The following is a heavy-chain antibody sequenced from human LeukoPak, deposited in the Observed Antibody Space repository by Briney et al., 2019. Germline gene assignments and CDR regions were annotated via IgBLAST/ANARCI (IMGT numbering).Heavy chain of an antibody. Sequence: GGSLRLSCAASGFTFSSYGMHWVRQAPGKGLEWVAVISYDGSNKYYADSVKGRFTIPRDNSKNTLYLQMNSLRAEDTAVYYCAKDHNIAVAGPAGYWGQGTLVTVSS. CDR1: GFTFSSYG. V-gene: IGHV3-30*18. CDR3: AKDHNIAVAGPAGY. CDR2: ISYDGSNK. J-gene: IGHJ4*02. D-gene: IGHD6-19*01.